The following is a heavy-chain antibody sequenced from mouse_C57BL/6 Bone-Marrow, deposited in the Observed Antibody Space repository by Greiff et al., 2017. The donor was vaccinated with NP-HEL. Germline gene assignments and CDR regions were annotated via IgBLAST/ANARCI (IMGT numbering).Heavy chain of an antibody. CDR2: IWSGGST. J-gene: IGHJ2*01. CDR3: ARGQLGRLYYFDY. D-gene: IGHD4-1*02. CDR1: GFSLTSYG. V-gene: IGHV2-2*01. Sequence: VMLVESGPGLVQPSQSLSITCTVSGFSLTSYGVHWVRQSPGKGLEWLGVIWSGGSTDYNAAFISRLSISKDNSKSHVFFKMNSLQADDTAIYYCARGQLGRLYYFDYWGQGTTLTVSS.